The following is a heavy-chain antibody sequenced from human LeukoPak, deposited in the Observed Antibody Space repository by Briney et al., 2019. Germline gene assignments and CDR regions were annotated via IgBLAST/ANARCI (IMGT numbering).Heavy chain of an antibody. CDR1: GFTFNDYA. V-gene: IGHV3-9*01. CDR3: AKDADDSGDYVGIDY. D-gene: IGHD4-17*01. Sequence: GTSLRLSCTTSGFTFNDYAMHWVRQAPGKGLEWVAGISWNRNTIGYADSLRDRFTVFRDDAENSLYPQMNSLRPEDTAIYYCAKDADDSGDYVGIDYWGQGILVTVSS. CDR2: ISWNRNTI. J-gene: IGHJ4*02.